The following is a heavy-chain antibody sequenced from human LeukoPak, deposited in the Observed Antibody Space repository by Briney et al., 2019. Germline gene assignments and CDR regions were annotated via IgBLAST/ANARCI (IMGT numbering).Heavy chain of an antibody. CDR2: ITASSGST. CDR3: ARPSYASGSFFDY. V-gene: IGHV3-23*01. D-gene: IGHD3-10*01. Sequence: GGSLRLSCTASQFTFSTYAMSWVRQSPGKGLEWVSGITASSGSTYYADSVKGRFTISRDNSKNTLYLHMCGLRAEDTAVYYCARPSYASGSFFDYWGQGTLVTVSS. J-gene: IGHJ4*02. CDR1: QFTFSTYA.